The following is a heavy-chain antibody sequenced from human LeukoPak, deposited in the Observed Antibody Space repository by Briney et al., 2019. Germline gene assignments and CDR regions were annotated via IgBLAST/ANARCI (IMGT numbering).Heavy chain of an antibody. J-gene: IGHJ5*02. CDR2: ISGSGGST. CDR3: AKDHRYGSGSYWFDP. V-gene: IGHV3-23*01. Sequence: GASLRLSCAASGFTFSSYAMSWVRQAPGKGLEWVSAISGSGGSTYYADSVKGRFTISRDNSKNTLYLQMNSLRAEDTAVYYCAKDHRYGSGSYWFDPWGQGTLVTVSS. D-gene: IGHD3-10*01. CDR1: GFTFSSYA.